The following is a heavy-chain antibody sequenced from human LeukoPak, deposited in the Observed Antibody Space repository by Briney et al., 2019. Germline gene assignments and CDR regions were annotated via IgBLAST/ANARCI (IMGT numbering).Heavy chain of an antibody. CDR3: ARDGEFLEWLGYYFDY. Sequence: GGSLRLSCAASGFTFTSYWMHWVRQAPGKGLVRLSRINTDGTITSYADSLEGRFTISRDNAKNTVYLQMNSLRTEDTAVYYCARDGEFLEWLGYYFDYWGQGTLVTVSS. J-gene: IGHJ4*02. CDR1: GFTFTSYW. D-gene: IGHD3-3*01. CDR2: INTDGTIT. V-gene: IGHV3-74*01.